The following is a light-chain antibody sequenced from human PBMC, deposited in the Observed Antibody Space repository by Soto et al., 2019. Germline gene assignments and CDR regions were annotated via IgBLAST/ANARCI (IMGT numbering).Light chain of an antibody. J-gene: IGKJ1*01. CDR1: LSVSSSY. V-gene: IGKV3-20*01. Sequence: EIVLTQSPGTLSLSPGERATLSCRASLSVSSSYLAWYQQKPGQAPTLLIYGASSRATGIPDRFSGRGSGTDFTVTISRLEPEDFAVDYCQQYGSSPRTFGQGTKVEI. CDR3: QQYGSSPRT. CDR2: GAS.